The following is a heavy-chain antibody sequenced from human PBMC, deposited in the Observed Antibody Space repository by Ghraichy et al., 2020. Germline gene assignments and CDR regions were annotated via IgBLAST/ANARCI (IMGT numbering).Heavy chain of an antibody. CDR1: GGSFSGYY. CDR3: ARGRGNGGIAARHNWFDP. V-gene: IGHV4-34*01. D-gene: IGHD6-6*01. CDR2: INHSGST. J-gene: IGHJ5*02. Sequence: SETLSLTCAVYGGSFSGYYWSWIRQPPGKGLEWIGEINHSGSTNYNPSLKSRVTISVDTSKNQFSLKLSSVTAADTAVYYCARGRGNGGIAARHNWFDPWGQGTLVTVSS.